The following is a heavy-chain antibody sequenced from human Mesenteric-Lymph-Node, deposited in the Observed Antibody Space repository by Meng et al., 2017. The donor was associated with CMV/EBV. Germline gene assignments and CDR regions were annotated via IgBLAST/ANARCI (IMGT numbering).Heavy chain of an antibody. CDR1: GDSVSRNSAA. J-gene: IGHJ5*02. CDR2: TYYRSKWYN. CDR3: ARDSDADDWFDP. Sequence: SETLSLTCAISGDSVSRNSAAWNWIRQSPSRGLEWLGRTYYRSKWYNDYAASVKSRITINPDTSKNQFSLQLNSVTPADTAVYYCARDSDADDWFDPWGQGTLVTVSS. V-gene: IGHV6-1*01. D-gene: IGHD3-10*01.